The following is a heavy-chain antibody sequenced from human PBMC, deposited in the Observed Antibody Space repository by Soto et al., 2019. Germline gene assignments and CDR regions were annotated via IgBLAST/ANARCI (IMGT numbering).Heavy chain of an antibody. Sequence: PSETLSLTCTVSGGSISSSSYYWGWIRQPPGKGLEWIGSIYYSGSTYYNPSLKSRVTISVDTSKNQFSLKLSSVTAADTAVYYCARHRVDIVVVPAGPSDYWGQGTLVTVSS. J-gene: IGHJ4*02. CDR1: GGSISSSSYY. D-gene: IGHD2-2*03. CDR2: IYYSGST. CDR3: ARHRVDIVVVPAGPSDY. V-gene: IGHV4-39*01.